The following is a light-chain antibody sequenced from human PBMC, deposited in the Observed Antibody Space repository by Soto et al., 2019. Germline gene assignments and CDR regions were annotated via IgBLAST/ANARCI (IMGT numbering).Light chain of an antibody. Sequence: DIQMTQSPSALSASVGDRVTITCRASQSITNYLNWYQHKPGQAPNLLIYAASTLQTGVPSRFRGSGSGTDFTLTISSLPPEDFATYFCQQSNSSPPTVGGGTKVESK. V-gene: IGKV1-39*01. J-gene: IGKJ4*01. CDR1: QSITNY. CDR2: AAS. CDR3: QQSNSSPPT.